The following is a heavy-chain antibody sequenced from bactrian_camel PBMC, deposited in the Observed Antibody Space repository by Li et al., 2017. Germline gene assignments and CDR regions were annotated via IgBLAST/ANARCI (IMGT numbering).Heavy chain of an antibody. V-gene: IGHV3S1*01. CDR2: IYTGGGST. CDR3: AAAPSSGSSWYNNRPFAY. CDR1: RNSKRRHC. Sequence: HVQLVESGGGSAQAGGSLRVSCSASRNSKRRHCMGWFRQPIGQEREGVAAIYTGGGSTWYADSVKGRFTISRDGAKNTVYLEMNSLKDEDTALYYCAAAPSSGSSWYNNRPFAYWGQGTQVTVS. J-gene: IGHJ4*01. D-gene: IGHD6*01.